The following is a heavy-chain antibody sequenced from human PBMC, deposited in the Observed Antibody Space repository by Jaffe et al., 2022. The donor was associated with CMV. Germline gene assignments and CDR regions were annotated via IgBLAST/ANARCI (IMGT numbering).Heavy chain of an antibody. J-gene: IGHJ3*02. CDR1: GYTFTYRY. CDR2: ITPFNGNT. Sequence: QMQLVQSGAEVKKTGSSVKVSCKASGYTFTYRYLHWVRQAPGQALEWMGWITPFNGNTNYAQKFQDRVTITRDRSMSTAYMELSSLRSEDTAMYYCARGSLQHDAFDIWGQGTMVTVSS. V-gene: IGHV1-45*02. D-gene: IGHD2-2*01. CDR3: ARGSLQHDAFDI.